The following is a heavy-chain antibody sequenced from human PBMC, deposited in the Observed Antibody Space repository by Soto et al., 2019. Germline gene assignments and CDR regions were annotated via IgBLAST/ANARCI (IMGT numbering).Heavy chain of an antibody. CDR3: AIQNDYGDYVSYFQH. V-gene: IGHV1-8*01. Sequence: QVQLVQSGAEVKKPGASVKVSCKASGYTFTSYDINWVRQATGQGLEWMGWMKPNSGNTGYAQKFQGRVTMTRNTSISPAYMELSSLRSEDTAVYYCAIQNDYGDYVSYFQHWGQGTLVTVSS. CDR2: MKPNSGNT. J-gene: IGHJ1*01. CDR1: GYTFTSYD. D-gene: IGHD4-17*01.